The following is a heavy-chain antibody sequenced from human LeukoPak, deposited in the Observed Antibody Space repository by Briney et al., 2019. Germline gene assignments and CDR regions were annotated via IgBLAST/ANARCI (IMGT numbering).Heavy chain of an antibody. V-gene: IGHV1-2*02. J-gene: IGHJ3*02. D-gene: IGHD6-13*01. CDR2: INPNSGGT. Sequence: EASVKVSCKASGYTFTGYYMHWVRQAPGQGLEWMGWINPNSGGTNYAQKFQGRVTMTRDTSISTAYMELSRLRSDDTAVYYCASPISSPTNAFDIWGQGTMVTVSS. CDR3: ASPISSPTNAFDI. CDR1: GYTFTGYY.